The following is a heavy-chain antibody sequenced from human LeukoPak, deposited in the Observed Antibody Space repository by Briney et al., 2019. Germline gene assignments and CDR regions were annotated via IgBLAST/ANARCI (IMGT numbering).Heavy chain of an antibody. J-gene: IGHJ4*02. V-gene: IGHV4-39*01. CDR1: GGSISSSSYY. D-gene: IGHD3-10*01. Sequence: PSETLSLTCTVSGGSISSSSYYWGWIRQPPGKGLEWIGSIYYSGSTYYNPSLKSRVTISVDTSKNQFSLKLSSVTAADMAVYYCARLSMVRGRMDDYWGQGTLVTVSS. CDR3: ARLSMVRGRMDDY. CDR2: IYYSGST.